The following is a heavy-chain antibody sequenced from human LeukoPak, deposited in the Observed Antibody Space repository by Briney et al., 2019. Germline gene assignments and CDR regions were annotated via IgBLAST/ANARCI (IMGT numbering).Heavy chain of an antibody. CDR2: IYYTGST. CDR1: GGSISSSNW. CDR3: AREKSSSRWGGFAY. J-gene: IGHJ4*02. V-gene: IGHV4-4*02. D-gene: IGHD6-13*01. Sequence: SETLSLACAVSGGSISSSNWWSWVRQPPGKGLEWIGSIYYTGSTNYNPSLKSRVIISVDTSKNQFSLKLSSVTAADTAVYYCAREKSSSRWGGFAYWGQGTLVTVSS.